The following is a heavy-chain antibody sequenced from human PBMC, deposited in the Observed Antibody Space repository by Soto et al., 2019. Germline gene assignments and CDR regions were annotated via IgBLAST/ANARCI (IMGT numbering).Heavy chain of an antibody. V-gene: IGHV3-30*18. CDR1: GFTFSTYG. J-gene: IGHJ6*02. CDR3: AKDFKVSGSHYGTLNYYYGMDV. D-gene: IGHD3-10*01. Sequence: VGSLRLSCAASGFTFSTYGMQWVRQAPGKGLEWVAVTSYDGYLKYYVDAVKGRFTVARDNSKNTLFLEMNSLRVEDTAVYFCAKDFKVSGSHYGTLNYYYGMDVWGQGTTVTVSS. CDR2: TSYDGYLK.